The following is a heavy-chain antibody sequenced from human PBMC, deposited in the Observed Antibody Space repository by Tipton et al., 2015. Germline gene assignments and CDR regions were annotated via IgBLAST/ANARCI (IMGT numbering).Heavy chain of an antibody. CDR2: ISFSDTT. J-gene: IGHJ6*02. V-gene: IGHV4-61*01. CDR3: PRDLERGMDV. Sequence: TLSLTCTVSGGSVSSGSYYWSWIRQPPGKGLEWIGYISFSDTTHYNPSLKSRITISLNTSKNQFSLKMSSVTAADTAVYFCPRDLERGMDVWGQGTTVTVS. CDR1: GGSVSSGSYY. D-gene: IGHD1-1*01.